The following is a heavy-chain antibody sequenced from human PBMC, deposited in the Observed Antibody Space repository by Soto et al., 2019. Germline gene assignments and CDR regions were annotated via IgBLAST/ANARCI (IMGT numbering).Heavy chain of an antibody. CDR2: MNPNSGNT. V-gene: IGHV1-8*01. CDR3: ARGRWDIVLVPGNWFDP. J-gene: IGHJ5*02. CDR1: GYTFTSYD. Sequence: QVQLVQSGAEVKKPGASVKVSCKASGYTFTSYDINWVRQATGQGLEWMGWMNPNSGNTGYAQKFQGRVTMTRXXSXSXGYMELSSLRSEDTAVYYCARGRWDIVLVPGNWFDPWGQGTLVTVSS. D-gene: IGHD2-2*01.